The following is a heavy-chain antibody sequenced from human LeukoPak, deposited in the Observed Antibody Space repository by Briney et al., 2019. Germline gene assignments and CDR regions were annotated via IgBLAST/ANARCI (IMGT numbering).Heavy chain of an antibody. D-gene: IGHD2-8*01. CDR2: ISWNSGSI. Sequence: GGSLRLSCAASGFTFDDYAMHWVRQAPGKGLEWVSGISWNSGSIGYADSVKGRFTISRDNAKNSLYLQMNSLRAEDTALYYCAKSPNGRLASYFDYWGQGTLVTVSS. CDR1: GFTFDDYA. V-gene: IGHV3-9*01. CDR3: AKSPNGRLASYFDY. J-gene: IGHJ4*02.